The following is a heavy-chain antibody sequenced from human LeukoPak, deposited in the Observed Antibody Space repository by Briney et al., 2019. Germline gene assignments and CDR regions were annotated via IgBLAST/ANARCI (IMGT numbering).Heavy chain of an antibody. V-gene: IGHV4-59*01. CDR1: GASISDYY. CDR2: VSSRGAT. Sequence: PSETLSLTCSVSGASISDYYWSWLRQSPTRGLEWFGYVSSRGATNNNPSLKSRVTTSAHTSENQLSLKLTSVTAADTAVYYCARAQKTMLSRAVYFFDFWGQGLLVTVSS. D-gene: IGHD2-2*01. CDR3: ARAQKTMLSRAVYFFDF. J-gene: IGHJ4*02.